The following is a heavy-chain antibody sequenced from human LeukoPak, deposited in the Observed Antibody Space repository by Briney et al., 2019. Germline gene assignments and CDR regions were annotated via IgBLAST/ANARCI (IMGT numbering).Heavy chain of an antibody. V-gene: IGHV4-34*01. Sequence: SETLSLTCAVYGGSFSGYYWSWIRQPPGKGLEWIGEIKHSGSTNYNPSLKSRVTISVDTSKNQFSLKLSSVTAADTAVYYCARGPDPDIVVVPAAKGDAFDIWGQGTMVTVSS. D-gene: IGHD2-2*01. J-gene: IGHJ3*02. CDR1: GGSFSGYY. CDR2: IKHSGST. CDR3: ARGPDPDIVVVPAAKGDAFDI.